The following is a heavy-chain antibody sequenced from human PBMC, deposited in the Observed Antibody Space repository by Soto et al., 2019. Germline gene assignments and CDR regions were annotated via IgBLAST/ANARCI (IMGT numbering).Heavy chain of an antibody. V-gene: IGHV4-59*08. D-gene: IGHD3-16*01. J-gene: IGHJ3*02. CDR1: GGSISSYY. Sequence: SETLSLTCTVSGGSISSYYWSWIRQPPGKGLEWIGYIYYSGSTNYNPSLKSRVTISVDTSKNQFSLKLSSVTAADTAVYYCARHDYWAANQPYAFDIWGQGTMVTVSS. CDR3: ARHDYWAANQPYAFDI. CDR2: IYYSGST.